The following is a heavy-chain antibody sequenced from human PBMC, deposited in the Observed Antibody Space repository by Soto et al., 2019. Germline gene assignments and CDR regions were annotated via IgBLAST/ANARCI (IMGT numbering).Heavy chain of an antibody. CDR2: ISSSGGYT. CDR1: GFTFSDYY. CDR3: ARVGDYYDMDV. V-gene: IGHV3-11*05. J-gene: IGHJ6*02. Sequence: QVQLVESGGGLVKPGGSLRLSCAASGFTFSDYYMTWIRQAPGKGLQWVSYISSSGGYTNYADSLKGRFTISRDNAKNSLYLQMNSLRAEDSAVYYGARVGDYYDMDVWGQGTTVTVSS.